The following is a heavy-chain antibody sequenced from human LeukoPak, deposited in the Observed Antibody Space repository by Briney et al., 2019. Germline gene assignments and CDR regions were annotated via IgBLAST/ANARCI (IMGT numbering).Heavy chain of an antibody. J-gene: IGHJ6*04. CDR1: GYTFTGYY. CDR2: INPNSGGT. D-gene: IGHD3-10*01. Sequence: ASVKVSCKASGYTFTGYYMHWVRQAPGQGLEWMGWINPNSGGTNYAQKFQGWVTMTRDTSISTAYMELSRLRSDDTAVYYCARGLPLGFGYYYYGMDVWGKGTTVTVSS. V-gene: IGHV1-2*04. CDR3: ARGLPLGFGYYYYGMDV.